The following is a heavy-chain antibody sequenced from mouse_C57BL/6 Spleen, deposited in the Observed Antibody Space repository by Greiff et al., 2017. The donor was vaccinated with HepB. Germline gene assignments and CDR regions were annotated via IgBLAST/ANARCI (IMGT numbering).Heavy chain of an antibody. CDR1: GYTFTSYW. J-gene: IGHJ1*03. CDR2: IDPSDSYT. CDR3: ARIYYGSGYGYFVV. V-gene: IGHV1-69*01. D-gene: IGHD1-1*01. Sequence: VQLQQSGAELVMPGASVKLSCKASGYTFTSYWMHWVKQRPGQGLEWIGEIDPSDSYTNYNQKFKGKSTLTVDISSSTAYMQLSSLTSEDSAVYYWARIYYGSGYGYFVVWGKGTTVTVAS.